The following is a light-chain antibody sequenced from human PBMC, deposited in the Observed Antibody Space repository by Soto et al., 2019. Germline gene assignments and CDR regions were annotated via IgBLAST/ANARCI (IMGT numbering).Light chain of an antibody. Sequence: DIQMTQSPSSLSASVGDRVTITCRASQRVGTYLNWYRQKPGRAPKRLIYAATSLQSGVPSRFSGSGSGTEFTLTISSLQPEDFATYYCLQHNTYPITFGQGTRLEIK. CDR3: LQHNTYPIT. V-gene: IGKV1-17*01. CDR2: AAT. J-gene: IGKJ5*01. CDR1: QRVGTY.